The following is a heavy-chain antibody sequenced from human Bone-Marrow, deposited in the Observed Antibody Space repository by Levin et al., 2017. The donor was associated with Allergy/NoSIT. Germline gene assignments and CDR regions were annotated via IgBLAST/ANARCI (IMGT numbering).Heavy chain of an antibody. CDR2: INPNNGLT. J-gene: IGHJ5*02. Sequence: GASVKVSCKASGYTFTGYYIHWVRQAPGQGLEWMGWINPNNGLTNFAQNFQGRVAMTWDTPISTAFMELSGLISDDTAIYYCAGGLGRATVTQYNWFDTWGQGTLLTVSS. V-gene: IGHV1-2*02. CDR1: GYTFTGYY. D-gene: IGHD5-12*01. CDR3: AGGLGRATVTQYNWFDT.